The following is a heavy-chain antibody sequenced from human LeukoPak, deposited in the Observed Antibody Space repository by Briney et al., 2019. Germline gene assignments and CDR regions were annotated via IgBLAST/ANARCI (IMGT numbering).Heavy chain of an antibody. V-gene: IGHV4-59*01. CDR2: IYYSGST. CDR1: GGSISSYY. Sequence: PSETLFLTCTVSGGSISSYYWSWIRQPPGKGLEWIGYIYYSGSTNYNPSLKSRVTISVDTSKNQFSLKLSSVTAADTAVYYCARSTSMVRGVIRWFDPWGQGTLVTVSS. CDR3: ARSTSMVRGVIRWFDP. D-gene: IGHD3-10*01. J-gene: IGHJ5*02.